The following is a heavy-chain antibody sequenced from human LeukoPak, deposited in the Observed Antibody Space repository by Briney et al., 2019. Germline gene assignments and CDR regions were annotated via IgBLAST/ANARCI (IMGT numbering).Heavy chain of an antibody. Sequence: PGESLTLSCTSSTFTFKRYEMNWVRQAPGRGLEWISYIRSSSNTIYYADSVKGRFTVSRDNAENSLYLQMNSLRAEDTAIYYCASPRPSGSFDWFPEYFNYYMDVWGKGTTVSVSS. CDR1: TFTFKRYE. D-gene: IGHD3-9*01. J-gene: IGHJ6*03. V-gene: IGHV3-48*03. CDR2: IRSSSNTI. CDR3: ASPRPSGSFDWFPEYFNYYMDV.